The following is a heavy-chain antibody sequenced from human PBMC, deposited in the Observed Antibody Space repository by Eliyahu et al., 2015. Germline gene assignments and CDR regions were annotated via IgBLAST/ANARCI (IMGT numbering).Heavy chain of an antibody. V-gene: IGHV3-74*01. Sequence: VQLVESGGGSVRPGGSLRLSCGASGFXFGXYWXHWVRQAPGKGLVWVPRINSDGSNTKYADSVKGRFNLTRDNARSSLFLQMNSLKGEDTAVYYCSRGTPTMTSRGFAVDFWGPGTMVTVSS. D-gene: IGHD2-2*01. J-gene: IGHJ3*01. CDR3: SRGTPTMTSRGFAVDF. CDR2: INSDGSNT. CDR1: GFXFGXYW.